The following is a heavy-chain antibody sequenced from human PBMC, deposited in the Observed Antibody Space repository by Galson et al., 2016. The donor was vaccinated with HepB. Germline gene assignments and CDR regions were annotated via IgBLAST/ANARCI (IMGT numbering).Heavy chain of an antibody. CDR2: ISNDGSNE. Sequence: SLRLSCAASGFTFSNYGMHWVRQAPGKGLEWMAVISNDGSNEYYADSVKGRFTISRDNSKNTLYLQMNSLRAEDTAVYYCAKRRGGRYPDAFDIWGQGTMVTVSS. CDR1: GFTFSNYG. CDR3: AKRRGGRYPDAFDI. V-gene: IGHV3-30*18. D-gene: IGHD1-14*01. J-gene: IGHJ3*02.